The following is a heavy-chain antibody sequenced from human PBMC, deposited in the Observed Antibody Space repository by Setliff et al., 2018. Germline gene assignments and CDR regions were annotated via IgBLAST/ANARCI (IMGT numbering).Heavy chain of an antibody. J-gene: IGHJ5*02. V-gene: IGHV4-39*01. D-gene: IGHD3-3*01. CDR2: IYYSGST. Sequence: PSETLSLTCTVSGGSISSSSYYWGWIRQPPGKGLEWIGSIYYSGSTYYNPSLKSRVTISVDTSKNQFSLKLSSVTAADTAVYYCARRALRTIFRAAGEFDPWGQGTLVTVSS. CDR1: GGSISSSSYY. CDR3: ARRALRTIFRAAGEFDP.